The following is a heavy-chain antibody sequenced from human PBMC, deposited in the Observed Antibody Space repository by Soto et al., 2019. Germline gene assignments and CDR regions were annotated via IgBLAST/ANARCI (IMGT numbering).Heavy chain of an antibody. D-gene: IGHD3-3*01. CDR2: ISAYNGNT. CDR1: GYTFTSYG. J-gene: IGHJ4*02. CDR3: ARDRHNYDFWSGYQNWIAY. V-gene: IGHV1-18*01. Sequence: ASVKVSCKASGYTFTSYGISWVRQAPGQGLEWMGWISAYNGNTNYAQKLQGRVTMTTDTSTSTAYTELRSLRSDDTAVYYCARDRHNYDFWSGYQNWIAYWGQGTLVTVSS.